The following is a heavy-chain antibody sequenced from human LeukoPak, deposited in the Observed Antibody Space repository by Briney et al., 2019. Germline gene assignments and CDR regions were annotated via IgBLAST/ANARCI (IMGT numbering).Heavy chain of an antibody. V-gene: IGHV3-21*01. CDR1: GFAFSDDS. J-gene: IGHJ4*02. D-gene: IGHD3-9*01. CDR2: ISSSSSYI. Sequence: GGSLRLSCVASGFAFSDDSMNWVRQAPGKGLEWVSSISSSSSYIYYADSVKGRFAISRDNAKNSLYLQMNSLRAEDTAVYYCARSEDFDWLLLLDYWGQGTLVTVSS. CDR3: ARSEDFDWLLLLDY.